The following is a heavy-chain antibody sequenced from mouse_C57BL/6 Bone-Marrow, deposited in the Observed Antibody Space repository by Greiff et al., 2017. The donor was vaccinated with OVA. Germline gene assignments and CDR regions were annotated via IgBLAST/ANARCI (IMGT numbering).Heavy chain of an antibody. CDR1: GFSFNTYA. Sequence: EVMLVESGGGLVQPKGSLKLSCAASGFSFNTYAMNWVRQAPGKGLEWVARIRSKSNNYATYYADSVKDRFTISRDDSESMLYLQMNNLKTEDTAMYYCVRRTGGFDVWGTGTTVTVSS. CDR3: VRRTGGFDV. V-gene: IGHV10-1*01. J-gene: IGHJ1*03. CDR2: IRSKSNNYAT. D-gene: IGHD4-1*01.